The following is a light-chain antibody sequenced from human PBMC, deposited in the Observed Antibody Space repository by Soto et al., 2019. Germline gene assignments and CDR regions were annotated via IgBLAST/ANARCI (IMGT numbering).Light chain of an antibody. J-gene: IGKJ5*01. CDR3: QQRSNWPIT. Sequence: EIVLTQSPGTLSLSPGERATLSCRASQSVSNNYLAWYQQKPGQATRLLIYAASSRATGTPDRFTGSGSGTDFPLTISSLEPEDFALYYCQQRSNWPITFGQGTRLEIK. CDR1: QSVSNNY. V-gene: IGKV3D-20*02. CDR2: AAS.